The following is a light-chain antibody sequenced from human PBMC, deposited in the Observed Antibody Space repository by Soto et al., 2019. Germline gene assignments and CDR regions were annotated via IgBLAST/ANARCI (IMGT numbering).Light chain of an antibody. CDR3: VSYIDSAKTHWV. CDR2: EVL. V-gene: IGLV2-14*01. J-gene: IGLJ3*02. CDR1: YSDVGGYNR. Sequence: QSALTQPASVSGSPGQSITISCTGTYSDVGGYNRVSWYQHHPGRGPKMLIVEVLNRPSGISDRFSGAKSGDTASLTISGLQPEDEADYYCVSYIDSAKTHWVFGGGTQLTVL.